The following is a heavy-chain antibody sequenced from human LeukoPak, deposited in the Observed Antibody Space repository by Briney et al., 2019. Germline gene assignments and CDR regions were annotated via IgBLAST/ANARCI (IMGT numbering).Heavy chain of an antibody. Sequence: GGSLRLSCAASRFIFSNYAMHWVRQAPGKGLDWVAVISYHGRDQFYADSVKGRFTISRDSSKDTLYLQMNSLRTEDTAVFYCVRQDCSGGSCYLDYWGQGTLVTVSS. D-gene: IGHD2-15*01. V-gene: IGHV3-30*04. CDR3: VRQDCSGGSCYLDY. CDR1: RFIFSNYA. CDR2: ISYHGRDQ. J-gene: IGHJ4*02.